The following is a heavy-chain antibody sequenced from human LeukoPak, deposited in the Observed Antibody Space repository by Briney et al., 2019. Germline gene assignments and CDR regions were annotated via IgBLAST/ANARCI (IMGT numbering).Heavy chain of an antibody. CDR3: ARGPYSSGIPLDASDI. CDR2: INPNSGGT. Sequence: GASVKVSCKASGYTFTGYYMHWVRQAPGQGLEWMGWINPNSGGTNYAQKFQGWVTMARDTSISTAYMELSRLRSDDTAVYYCARGPYSSGIPLDASDIWGQGTMVTVSS. CDR1: GYTFTGYY. D-gene: IGHD6-19*01. V-gene: IGHV1-2*04. J-gene: IGHJ3*02.